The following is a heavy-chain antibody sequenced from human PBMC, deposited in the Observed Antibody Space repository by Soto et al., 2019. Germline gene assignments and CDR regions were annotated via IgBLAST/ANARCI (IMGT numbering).Heavy chain of an antibody. D-gene: IGHD3-22*01. Sequence: QVQLQESGPGLVKPSETLSLTCTVSRGSISSYYWNWIRQPPGKGLEWIGYIYYSGTTYYNPSLKSRLTISIDTSKKQFSLRLTSVTAADTAVYYCATYVSSGLAFWGQGTLVTVSS. V-gene: IGHV4-59*08. CDR1: RGSISSYY. CDR3: ATYVSSGLAF. J-gene: IGHJ4*02. CDR2: IYYSGTT.